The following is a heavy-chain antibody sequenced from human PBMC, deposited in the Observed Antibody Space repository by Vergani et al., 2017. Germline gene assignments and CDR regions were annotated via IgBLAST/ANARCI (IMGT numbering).Heavy chain of an antibody. J-gene: IGHJ3*02. Sequence: QVQLQESGPGLVKPSETLSLTCTVSGGSISSYYWSWIRQPPGKGLEWIGYIYYSGSTNYNPSLKSRFTISVDTSKNQFSLKLSSVTAADTAVYYCARLHVLRYFDGAFDIWGQGTMVTVSS. CDR3: ARLHVLRYFDGAFDI. V-gene: IGHV4-59*08. D-gene: IGHD3-9*01. CDR1: GGSISSYY. CDR2: IYYSGST.